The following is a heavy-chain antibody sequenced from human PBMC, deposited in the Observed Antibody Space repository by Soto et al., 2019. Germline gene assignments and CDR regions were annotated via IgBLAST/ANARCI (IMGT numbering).Heavy chain of an antibody. CDR2: ISWDGGST. CDR3: AKDMHYDSSALDY. J-gene: IGHJ4*02. V-gene: IGHV3-43*01. CDR1: GFTFDDYT. D-gene: IGHD3-22*01. Sequence: EVQLVESGGVVVQPGGSLRLSCAASGFTFDDYTMHWVRQAPGKGLEWVSLISWDGGSTYYADSVKGRFTISRDNSKNSLSLHMNSLRTEDTALYYCAKDMHYDSSALDYWGQGTLVTVSS.